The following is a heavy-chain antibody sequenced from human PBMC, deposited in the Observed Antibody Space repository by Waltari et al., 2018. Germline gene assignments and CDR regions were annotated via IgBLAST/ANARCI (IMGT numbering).Heavy chain of an antibody. J-gene: IGHJ4*02. CDR2: IYYSGST. CDR3: ASARTLGGYFDY. V-gene: IGHV4-59*01. Sequence: QVQLQESGPGLVTPSETLSLTCTVSGGSISSYYWSWIRQPPGKGLEWIGYIYYSGSTNYNPSLKSRVAISVDTSRNQFSLKLSSVTAADTAVYYCASARTLGGYFDYWGQGTLVTVSS. CDR1: GGSISSYY. D-gene: IGHD3-22*01.